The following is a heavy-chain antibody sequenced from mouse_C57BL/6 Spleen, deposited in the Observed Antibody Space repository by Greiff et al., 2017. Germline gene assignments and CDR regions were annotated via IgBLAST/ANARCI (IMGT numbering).Heavy chain of an antibody. CDR2: IWTGGGT. CDR1: GFSLTSYA. Sequence: QVQLKASGPCLVAPSQSLSITCTVSGFSLTSYAISWVRQPPGKGLEWLGVIWTGGGTNYNSALKSRLSISKDNSKSQVFLKMNSLQTDDTARYYCALYYGYDVPFAYWGQGTLVTVSA. J-gene: IGHJ3*01. D-gene: IGHD2-2*01. V-gene: IGHV2-9-1*01. CDR3: ALYYGYDVPFAY.